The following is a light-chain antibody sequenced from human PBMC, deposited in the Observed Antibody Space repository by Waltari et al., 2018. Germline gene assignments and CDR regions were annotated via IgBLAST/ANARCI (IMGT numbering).Light chain of an antibody. CDR1: NLGDEH. CDR2: EDD. V-gene: IGLV3-1*01. CDR3: QTWDRKSLV. J-gene: IGLJ3*02. Sequence: SYDLTQPTSVSVSPGQTGSISCSGDNLGDEHACWYQKKAGQSPILVIFEDDKRPDGVAGGFSGSKSGNTATLTVSGAQSSDEAGYYCQTWDRKSLVFGGGTKLTVL.